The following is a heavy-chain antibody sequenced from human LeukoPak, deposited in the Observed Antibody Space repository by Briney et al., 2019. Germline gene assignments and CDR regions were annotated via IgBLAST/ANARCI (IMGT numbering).Heavy chain of an antibody. J-gene: IGHJ4*02. V-gene: IGHV3-21*01. Sequence: GGSLRLSCAASGFTFSGYSGYTMNWVRHAPGKGLEWVSSISTSSTYIYYADSVKGRFTISRDNAKNSLYLQMNSLRAEDTAVYYCARATYYFDYWGQGTLVTVSS. CDR1: GFTFSGYSGYT. CDR3: ARATYYFDY. CDR2: ISTSSTYI.